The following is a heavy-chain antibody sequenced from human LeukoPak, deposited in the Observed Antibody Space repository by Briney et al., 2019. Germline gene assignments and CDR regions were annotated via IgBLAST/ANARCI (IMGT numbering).Heavy chain of an antibody. CDR1: GFTFSTYW. J-gene: IGHJ5*02. Sequence: GGSLRLSCAASGFTFSTYWMHWVRQAPGKGLVWVSRLNSDGSNTRYADSVKGRFTISRDNAKNSLYLQMNSLRAEDTAVYYCARGVAVAGTRWFDPWGQGTLVTVSS. D-gene: IGHD6-19*01. CDR2: LNSDGSNT. CDR3: ARGVAVAGTRWFDP. V-gene: IGHV3-74*01.